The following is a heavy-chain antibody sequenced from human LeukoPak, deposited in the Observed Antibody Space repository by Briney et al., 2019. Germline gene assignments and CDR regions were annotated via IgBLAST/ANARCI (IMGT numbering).Heavy chain of an antibody. J-gene: IGHJ4*02. V-gene: IGHV3-23*01. CDR2: ISGSGGST. Sequence: GGSLRLSCAASGITFSSYAMTCVRQAPGNGLEWVSAISGSGGSTYYADAVKGRFTISRDNSKNTLYLQMNSMRAEDTAVYYCAKSKYSSGWYENWGQGTLVTVSS. D-gene: IGHD6-19*01. CDR3: AKSKYSSGWYEN. CDR1: GITFSSYA.